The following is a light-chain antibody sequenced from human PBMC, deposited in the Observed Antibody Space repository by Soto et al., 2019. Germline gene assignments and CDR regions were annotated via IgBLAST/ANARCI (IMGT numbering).Light chain of an antibody. CDR3: QQYNSLSPLT. V-gene: IGKV1-5*03. CDR1: QSISTW. Sequence: DIQVTQSPSTLSASVGDRVTITCRASQSISTWLAWYQQKPGKAPKLLIYKASNLESGVPSRFSGSGSGTEFTLTISSLQPDDFATYYCQQYNSLSPLTFGGGTKVEIK. J-gene: IGKJ4*01. CDR2: KAS.